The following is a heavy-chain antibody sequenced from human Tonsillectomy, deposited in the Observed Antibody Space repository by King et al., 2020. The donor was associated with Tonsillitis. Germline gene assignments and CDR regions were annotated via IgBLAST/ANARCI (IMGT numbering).Heavy chain of an antibody. V-gene: IGHV3-15*01. J-gene: IGHJ4*02. CDR1: GFTFRNAW. Sequence: VQLVESGGGLVKPGGSLRLSWADSGFTFRNAWMTWVRQAPGKGLEWVGRIKSKTDGGPTDYAAPVKGRFTIPRDDSKNTLYLQMNSLKTEDTAVYYCTTDGYFDYWGQGTLVTVSS. CDR2: IKSKTDGGPT. CDR3: TTDGYFDY.